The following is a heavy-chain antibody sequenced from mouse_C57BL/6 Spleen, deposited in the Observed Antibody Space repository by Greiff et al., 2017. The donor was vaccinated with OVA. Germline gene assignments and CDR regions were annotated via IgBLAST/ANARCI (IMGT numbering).Heavy chain of an antibody. CDR1: GYTFTSYW. CDR2: INPSNGGT. Sequence: QVQLQQPGTELVKPGASVKLSCKASGYTFTSYWMHWVKQRPGQGLEWIGNINPSNGGTNYNEKFKSKATLTVDKSSSTAYMQLSSLTSEDSAVYYCARAPYYYGSSQPHYYAMDYWGQGTSVTVSS. CDR3: ARAPYYYGSSQPHYYAMDY. D-gene: IGHD1-1*01. J-gene: IGHJ4*01. V-gene: IGHV1-53*01.